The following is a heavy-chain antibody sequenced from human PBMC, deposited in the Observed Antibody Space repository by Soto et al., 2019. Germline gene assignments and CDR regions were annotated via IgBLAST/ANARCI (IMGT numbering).Heavy chain of an antibody. CDR3: ARGRVAAPRPVYYYMDV. CDR1: GGSFSGYY. Sequence: SETLSLTCAVYGGSFSGYYWSWIRQPPGKGLEWIGEINHSGSTNYNPSLKSRVTISVDTSKNQFSLKLSSVTAADTAVYYCARGRVAAPRPVYYYMDVWGKGTTVTVSS. D-gene: IGHD6-6*01. J-gene: IGHJ6*03. CDR2: INHSGST. V-gene: IGHV4-34*01.